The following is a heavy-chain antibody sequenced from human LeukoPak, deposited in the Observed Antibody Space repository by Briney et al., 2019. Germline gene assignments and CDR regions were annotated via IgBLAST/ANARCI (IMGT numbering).Heavy chain of an antibody. J-gene: IGHJ4*02. V-gene: IGHV4-59*11. CDR1: GGSLSTHH. Sequence: SETPSLTCVVSGGSLSTHHWSWIRQSPGRGLEWIGYISDSGSTNYNPSLKSRVTISVDTSKNQLSLMLSSVTAADTAVYYCARGYDSSAYYPFNYWGQGTLVTVSS. D-gene: IGHD3-22*01. CDR2: ISDSGST. CDR3: ARGYDSSAYYPFNY.